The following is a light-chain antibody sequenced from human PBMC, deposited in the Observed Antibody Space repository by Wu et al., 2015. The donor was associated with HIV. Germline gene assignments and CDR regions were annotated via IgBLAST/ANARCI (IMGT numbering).Light chain of an antibody. CDR1: QSVSSSY. CDR3: QQYDNSPRYS. V-gene: IGKV3-20*01. Sequence: EIVLTQSPGTLSLSPGERATLSCRASQSVSSSYLAWYQQKAGQAPRLLIYGASSRATGIPNRFSGSGSGTDFTLTISRLEPEDFAVYYCQQYDNSPRYSFGQGTKLEIK. J-gene: IGKJ2*03. CDR2: GAS.